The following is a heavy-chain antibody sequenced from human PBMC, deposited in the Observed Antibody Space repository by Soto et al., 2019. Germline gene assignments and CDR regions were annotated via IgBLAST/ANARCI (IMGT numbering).Heavy chain of an antibody. D-gene: IGHD3-3*01. V-gene: IGHV4-31*03. CDR1: GGSISSGGYY. CDR3: ARAHNNDFWGGYFES. J-gene: IGHJ4*02. CDR2: IYYSGST. Sequence: PSETLSLTCTVSGGSISSGGYYWSWIRQHPGKGLEWIGYIYYSGSTYYNPSLKSRVTISVDTSKNQFSLKLSSVTAADTAVYYCARAHNNDFWGGYFESWGQGTLVTVSP.